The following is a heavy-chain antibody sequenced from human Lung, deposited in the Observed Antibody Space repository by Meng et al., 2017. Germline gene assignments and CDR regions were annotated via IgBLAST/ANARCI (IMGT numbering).Heavy chain of an antibody. D-gene: IGHD6-13*01. CDR2: ISYDGSNK. Sequence: QVQRVESGGGVGQPGRSRRRAGAASGFTFSSYGMHWVRQAPGKGLEWVAVISYDGSNKYYADSVKGRFTISRDNSKNTLYLQMNSLRAEDTAVYYCAKDLSKQQQLGELDYWGQGTLVTVSS. CDR1: GFTFSSYG. CDR3: AKDLSKQQQLGELDY. V-gene: IGHV3-30*18. J-gene: IGHJ4*02.